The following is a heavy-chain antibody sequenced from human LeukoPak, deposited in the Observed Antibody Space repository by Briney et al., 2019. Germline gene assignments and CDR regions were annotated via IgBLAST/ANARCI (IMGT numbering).Heavy chain of an antibody. CDR3: ASGYSGHDY. Sequence: GSLRLSCAASGFTFSNSWMHWIRQPPGKGLEWIGEINHSGSTNYNPSLKSRVTISVDTSKNQFSLKLSSVTAADTAVYYCASGYSGHDYWGQGTLVTVSS. J-gene: IGHJ4*02. CDR2: INHSGST. V-gene: IGHV4-34*01. D-gene: IGHD2-15*01. CDR1: GFTFSNSW.